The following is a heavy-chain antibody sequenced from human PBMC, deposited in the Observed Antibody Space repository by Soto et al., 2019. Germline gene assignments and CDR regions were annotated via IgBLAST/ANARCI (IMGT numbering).Heavy chain of an antibody. CDR3: ARGRLVLAPSVRFPILDY. CDR1: GGSFSGYY. D-gene: IGHD3-9*01. Sequence: PSETLSLTCAVYGGSFSGYYWSWIRQPPGKGLEWIGEINHSGSTNYNPSLQSRVTISVDTSKNQCSLKLSSVTAADTAVYYCARGRLVLAPSVRFPILDYWGQGTLVTFSS. V-gene: IGHV4-34*01. CDR2: INHSGST. J-gene: IGHJ4*02.